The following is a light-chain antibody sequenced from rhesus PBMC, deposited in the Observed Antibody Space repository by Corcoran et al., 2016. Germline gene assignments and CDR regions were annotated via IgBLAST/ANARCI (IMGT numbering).Light chain of an antibody. CDR2: DAS. J-gene: IGKJ1*01. V-gene: IGKV1-25*01. CDR1: QGISKY. CDR3: QQHNTFPRT. Sequence: DIQMTQSPSSLSASVGDTVTITCQASQGISKYLAWYQQKPGKTPKLLIYDASTWQSGVPSRVSGSGSGTEFTLTISSLQPENFATNYSQQHNTFPRTFGQGTKVEI.